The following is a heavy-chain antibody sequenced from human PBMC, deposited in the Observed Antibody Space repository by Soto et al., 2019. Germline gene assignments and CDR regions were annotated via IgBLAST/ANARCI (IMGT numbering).Heavy chain of an antibody. J-gene: IGHJ6*02. D-gene: IGHD5-12*01. CDR3: ARVNSPRYSGYDYWFPDYYYGMDV. V-gene: IGHV3-33*01. Sequence: PGGSLRLSCAASGFTFSSYGMHWVRQAPGKGLEWVAVIWYDGSNKYYADSVKGRFTISRDNSKNTLYLQMNSLRAEDTAVYYCARVNSPRYSGYDYWFPDYYYGMDVWGQGTTVTVSS. CDR2: IWYDGSNK. CDR1: GFTFSSYG.